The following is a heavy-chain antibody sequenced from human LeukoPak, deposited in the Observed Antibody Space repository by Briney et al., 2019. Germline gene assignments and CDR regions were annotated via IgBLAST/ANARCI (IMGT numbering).Heavy chain of an antibody. CDR1: GFTFSSYA. J-gene: IGHJ5*02. CDR3: AKDRDIVVVPAAHNWFDP. D-gene: IGHD2-2*01. V-gene: IGHV3-23*01. CDR2: ISGSGGST. Sequence: GGSLRPSCAASGFTFSSYAMSWVRQAPGKGLEWVSAISGSGGSTYYADSVKGRFTISRDNSKNTLYLQMNSLRAEDTAVYYCAKDRDIVVVPAAHNWFDPWGQGTLVTVSS.